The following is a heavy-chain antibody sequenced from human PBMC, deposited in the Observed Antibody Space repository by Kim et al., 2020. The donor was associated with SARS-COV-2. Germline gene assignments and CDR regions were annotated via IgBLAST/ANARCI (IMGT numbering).Heavy chain of an antibody. CDR3: ARGRSGVVGATDY. Sequence: GGSLRLSCAASGFTFSDYYMSWIRQAPGKGLEWVSYISSSSSYTNYADSVKGRFTISRDNAKNSLYLQMNSLRAEDTAVYYCARGRSGVVGATDYWGQGTLVTVSS. CDR2: ISSSSSYT. D-gene: IGHD1-26*01. V-gene: IGHV3-11*06. CDR1: GFTFSDYY. J-gene: IGHJ4*02.